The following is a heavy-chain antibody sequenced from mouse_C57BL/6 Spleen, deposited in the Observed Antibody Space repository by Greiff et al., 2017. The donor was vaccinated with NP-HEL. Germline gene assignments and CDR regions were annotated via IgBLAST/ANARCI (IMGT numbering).Heavy chain of an antibody. CDR1: GYTFTDYY. V-gene: IGHV1-76*01. J-gene: IGHJ4*01. CDR2: IYPGSGNT. Sequence: QVQLQQSGAELVRPGASVKLSCKASGYTFTDYYINWVKQRPGQGLEWIARIYPGSGNTYYNEKFKGKATLTAEKSSSTAYMQLSSLTSEDSAVYFCASGDVGDAMDYWGQGTSVTVSS. D-gene: IGHD3-3*01. CDR3: ASGDVGDAMDY.